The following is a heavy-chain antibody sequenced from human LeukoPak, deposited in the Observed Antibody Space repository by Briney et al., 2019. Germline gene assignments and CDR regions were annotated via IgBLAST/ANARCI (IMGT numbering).Heavy chain of an antibody. D-gene: IGHD1-26*01. CDR2: IKSKKDGGTR. Sequence: GGSLRLSCAVSGFTFDDAWMTWVRQAPGKGLECVARIKSKKDGGTRDYASPVKGRFTISIDDSKNTVYLQMNSLKSEDTAVYYCTAVRWSGSHVYWGQGILVTVSS. V-gene: IGHV3-15*01. CDR1: GFTFDDAW. CDR3: TAVRWSGSHVY. J-gene: IGHJ4*02.